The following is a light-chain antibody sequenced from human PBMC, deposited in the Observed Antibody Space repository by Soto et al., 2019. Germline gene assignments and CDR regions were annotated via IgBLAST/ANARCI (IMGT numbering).Light chain of an antibody. CDR3: QQYNSYST. Sequence: DIQMTQSPSTLSASVGDRVTITCRASQSISSWLAWYQQKPGKAPKLLIYDASGLESGVPSRFSGSGSGTEITLTIGSQQPDDFANYCCQQYNSYSTFGQGTKVEIK. CDR1: QSISSW. J-gene: IGKJ1*01. V-gene: IGKV1-5*01. CDR2: DAS.